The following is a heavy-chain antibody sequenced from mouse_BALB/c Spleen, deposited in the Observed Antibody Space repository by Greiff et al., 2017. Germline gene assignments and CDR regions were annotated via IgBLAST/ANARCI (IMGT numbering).Heavy chain of an antibody. D-gene: IGHD2-1*01. CDR1: GFTFSSYT. CDR3: ARGGGNSWFAY. V-gene: IGHV5-9*03. Sequence: EVQVVESGGGLVKPGGSLKLSCAASGFTFSSYTMSWVRQTPEKRLEWVATISSGGGNTYYPDSVKGRFTISRDNAKNNLYLQMSSLRSEDTALYYCARGGGNSWFAYWGQGTLVTVSA. CDR2: ISSGGGNT. J-gene: IGHJ3*01.